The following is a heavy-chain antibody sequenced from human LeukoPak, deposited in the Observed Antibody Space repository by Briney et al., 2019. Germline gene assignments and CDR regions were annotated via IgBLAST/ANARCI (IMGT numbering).Heavy chain of an antibody. CDR3: ASVPFIFDY. V-gene: IGHV4-59*01. D-gene: IGHD6-6*01. CDR2: IYYSGRT. J-gene: IGHJ4*02. Sequence: SETLSLTCTVSGGSISSDYWSWIRQPPGKGLEWIGYIYYSGRTYYNPSLKSRITISVDTSKNQFSLKLSSVTAADTAVYYCASVPFIFDYWGQGTLVTVSS. CDR1: GGSISSDY.